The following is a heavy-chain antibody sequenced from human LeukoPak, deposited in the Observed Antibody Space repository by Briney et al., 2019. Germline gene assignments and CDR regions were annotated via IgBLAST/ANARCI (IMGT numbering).Heavy chain of an antibody. V-gene: IGHV3-30-3*01. J-gene: IGHJ4*02. Sequence: GMSLRLSCAASGFTFSSYAMHRVRQAPGKGLEWVAVISYDGSNKYYADSVKGRFTISRDNSKNRLYLQMNSLRAEDTAVYYWARVGQQLVLDYWGQGTLVTVSA. CDR3: ARVGQQLVLDY. CDR2: ISYDGSNK. D-gene: IGHD6-13*01. CDR1: GFTFSSYA.